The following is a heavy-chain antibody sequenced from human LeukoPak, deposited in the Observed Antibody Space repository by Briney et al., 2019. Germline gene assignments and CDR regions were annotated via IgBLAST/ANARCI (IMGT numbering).Heavy chain of an antibody. CDR1: GFTFSSYE. J-gene: IGHJ4*02. CDR2: IGSSGSTT. D-gene: IGHD3-22*01. CDR3: ARDNYDSSGYYFD. Sequence: GGSLRLSCAASGFTFSSYEMNWVRQAPGKGLEWVSYIGSSGSTTHYADSVKGRFTISRDNAKKSLYLQMNSLRAEDTAVYYCARDNYDSSGYYFDWGQGTLVTVSS. V-gene: IGHV3-48*03.